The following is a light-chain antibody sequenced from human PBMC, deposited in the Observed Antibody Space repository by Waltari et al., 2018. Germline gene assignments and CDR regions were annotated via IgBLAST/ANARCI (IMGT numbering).Light chain of an antibody. CDR1: SSAVGGYNS. V-gene: IGLV2-14*01. CDR3: RSDTSTDTVV. J-gene: IGLJ2*01. Sequence: QSALTQPASVSGSPGQSITISCTGTSSAVGGYNSVSWYQQYPGKAPKLIIYEVTNRPSGVSNRFSGSKSGNTASLTISGLQAEDEADYYCRSDTSTDTVVFGGGTKLTVL. CDR2: EVT.